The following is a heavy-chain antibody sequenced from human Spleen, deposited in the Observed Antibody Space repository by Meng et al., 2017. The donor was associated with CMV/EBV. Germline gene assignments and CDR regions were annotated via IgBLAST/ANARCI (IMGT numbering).Heavy chain of an antibody. Sequence: LTCAVSGGSISNNTWWTWFRQSPGKGLEWIGEIYPSGTTNYNPSFKSRVTISIDKSKNHFSLKLTSVTAADTAVYYCARDSGNYFDSWGQGALVTVSS. V-gene: IGHV4-4*02. D-gene: IGHD1-26*01. CDR2: IYPSGTT. CDR1: GGSISNNTW. J-gene: IGHJ4*02. CDR3: ARDSGNYFDS.